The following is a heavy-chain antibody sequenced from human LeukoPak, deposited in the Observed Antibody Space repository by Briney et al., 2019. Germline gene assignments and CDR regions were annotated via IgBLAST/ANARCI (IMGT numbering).Heavy chain of an antibody. CDR3: ARDRGSDYISYMDV. CDR2: INPSGGST. Sequence: ASVKVSCKASGYTFTSYYMHWMRQAPGQGLEWMGIINPSGGSTSYAQKFQGRVTMTRDTSISTAYMELSRLRSDDTAVYYCARDRGSDYISYMDVWGKGTTVTISS. J-gene: IGHJ6*03. D-gene: IGHD5-12*01. CDR1: GYTFTSYY. V-gene: IGHV1-46*01.